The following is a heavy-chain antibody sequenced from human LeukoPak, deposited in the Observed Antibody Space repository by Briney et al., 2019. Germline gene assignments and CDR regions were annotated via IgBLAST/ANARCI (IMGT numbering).Heavy chain of an antibody. J-gene: IGHJ6*03. D-gene: IGHD3-3*01. CDR2: MNPNSGNT. CDR1: GYTFTSCD. CDR3: ARALSRSGFSSYYSMDV. Sequence: ASVKVSCKASGYTFTSCDINWVRQATGQGLERMGWMNPNSGNTGYAQKFQGRVTMTRNTSISTAYMELSSLRSEDTAVYYCARALSRSGFSSYYSMDVWGKRTTVTVSS. V-gene: IGHV1-8*01.